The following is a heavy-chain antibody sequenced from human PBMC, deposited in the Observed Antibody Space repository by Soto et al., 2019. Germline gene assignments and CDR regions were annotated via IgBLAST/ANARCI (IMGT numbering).Heavy chain of an antibody. D-gene: IGHD6-19*01. CDR3: ARLASAYSSGWSFDY. CDR2: INPNSGGT. J-gene: IGHJ4*02. Sequence: SVKVSCKASGYTFTGYYMHWVRQAPGQGLEWMGWINPNSGGTNYAQRFQGWVTMTRDTSISTAYMELSRLRSDDTAVYYCARLASAYSSGWSFDYWGQGTLVTVSS. V-gene: IGHV1-2*04. CDR1: GYTFTGYY.